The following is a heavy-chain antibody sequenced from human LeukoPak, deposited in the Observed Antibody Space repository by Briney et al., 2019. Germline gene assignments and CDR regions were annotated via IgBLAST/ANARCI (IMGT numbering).Heavy chain of an antibody. V-gene: IGHV1-69*02. Sequence: SGKLSCKASGGTFSSYTISWVRQAPGQGLEWMGRIIPILGIANYAQKFQVRVTITADQSTSTAYMELSSLRSEDTAVYYCARSTLTYYYDSSGYRVDYWGQGTLVTVSS. J-gene: IGHJ4*02. D-gene: IGHD3-22*01. CDR2: IIPILGIA. CDR1: GGTFSSYT. CDR3: ARSTLTYYYDSSGYRVDY.